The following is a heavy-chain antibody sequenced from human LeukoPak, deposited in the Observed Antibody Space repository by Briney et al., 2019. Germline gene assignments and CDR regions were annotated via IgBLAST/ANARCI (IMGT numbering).Heavy chain of an antibody. Sequence: GRSLRLSCAATGFTFSSYGMHWVRQAPGKGLEWVAFIWYDGSNKYYADSVKGRFTISRDNSKNTLYLQMNSLRAEDTAVYYCARDTGYGDHDAFDIWGQGTMVTVSS. CDR3: ARDTGYGDHDAFDI. D-gene: IGHD4-17*01. CDR2: IWYDGSNK. V-gene: IGHV3-33*01. CDR1: GFTFSSYG. J-gene: IGHJ3*02.